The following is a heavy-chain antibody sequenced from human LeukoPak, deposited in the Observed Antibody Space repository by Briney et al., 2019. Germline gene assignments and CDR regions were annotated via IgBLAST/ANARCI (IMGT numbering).Heavy chain of an antibody. Sequence: SEILSLTCTVSGGSISSYYWSWIRQPPGKGLEWIGSIYYSGSTYYNPSLKSRVTISVDTSKNQFSLKLSSVTAADTAAYYCARDRYYDFWSGYYTRYFDYWGQGTLVTVSS. V-gene: IGHV4-59*12. D-gene: IGHD3-3*01. CDR2: IYYSGST. J-gene: IGHJ4*02. CDR3: ARDRYYDFWSGYYTRYFDY. CDR1: GGSISSYY.